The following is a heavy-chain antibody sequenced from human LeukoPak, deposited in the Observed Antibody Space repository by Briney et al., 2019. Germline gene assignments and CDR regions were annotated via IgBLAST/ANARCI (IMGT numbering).Heavy chain of an antibody. Sequence: RASVKVSCKASGYTFTSYYIHWVRQAPGQGLEWMGIINPSGGRTSYAQKFQGRVTMTRDTSTNTVYMELSSLRSEDTAVYYCARGDYGSGSYWDWGQGTLVTVSS. CDR3: ARGDYGSGSYWD. CDR2: INPSGGRT. J-gene: IGHJ4*02. V-gene: IGHV1-46*01. CDR1: GYTFTSYY. D-gene: IGHD3-10*01.